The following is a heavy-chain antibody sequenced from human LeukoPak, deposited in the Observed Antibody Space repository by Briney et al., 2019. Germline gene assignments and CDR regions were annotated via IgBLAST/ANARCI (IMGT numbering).Heavy chain of an antibody. V-gene: IGHV4-59*01. CDR1: GGSISGYY. CDR2: IYYSGST. Sequence: PSETLSLTCTVSGGSISGYYWSWIRQPPGKGLEWIGYIYYSGSTNHNPSLKSRVTISVDTSKNQFSLKLSSVTAADTAMYYCAKYFHAFDIWGQGTMVTVSS. CDR3: AKYFHAFDI. D-gene: IGHD2/OR15-2a*01. J-gene: IGHJ3*02.